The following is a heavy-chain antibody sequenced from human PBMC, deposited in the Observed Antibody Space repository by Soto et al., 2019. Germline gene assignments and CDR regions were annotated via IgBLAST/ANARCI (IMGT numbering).Heavy chain of an antibody. CDR1: GYTFTGYY. CDR3: ARDLEYSSSPGFDY. Sequence: ASVKVSCKASGYTFTGYYMHWVRQAPGQGLEWMGWINPNSGGTNYAQKFQGRVTMTRDTSISTAYMELSRLRSDDTAVYYCARDLEYSSSPGFDYWGQEPWSPSPQ. CDR2: INPNSGGT. V-gene: IGHV1-2*02. J-gene: IGHJ4*01. D-gene: IGHD6-6*01.